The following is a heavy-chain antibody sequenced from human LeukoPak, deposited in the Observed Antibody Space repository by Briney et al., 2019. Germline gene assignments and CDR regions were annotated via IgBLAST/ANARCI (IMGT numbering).Heavy chain of an antibody. D-gene: IGHD2-8*01. CDR3: ARFLFGYCTNGVCSAGYYFDY. J-gene: IGHJ4*02. CDR1: GGSFSGYY. Sequence: SETLSLTCAVYGGSFSGYYWSWIRQPPGKGLEWFGEINHSGSTNYNPSLKSRVTISVDTSKNQFSLKLSSVTAADTAVYYCARFLFGYCTNGVCSAGYYFDYWGQGTLVTVSS. V-gene: IGHV4-34*01. CDR2: INHSGST.